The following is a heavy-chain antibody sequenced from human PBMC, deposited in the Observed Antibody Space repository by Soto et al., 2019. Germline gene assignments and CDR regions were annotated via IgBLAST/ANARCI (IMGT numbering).Heavy chain of an antibody. Sequence: SETLSLTCTVSGGSISSYYWSWIRQPPGKGLEWIGYIYYSGSTNYNPSLKSRVTISVDTSKDQFSLKLSSVTAADTAVYYCARSMTTVVTLDYWGQGTLVTVSS. J-gene: IGHJ4*02. V-gene: IGHV4-59*08. CDR1: GGSISSYY. CDR2: IYYSGST. CDR3: ARSMTTVVTLDY. D-gene: IGHD4-17*01.